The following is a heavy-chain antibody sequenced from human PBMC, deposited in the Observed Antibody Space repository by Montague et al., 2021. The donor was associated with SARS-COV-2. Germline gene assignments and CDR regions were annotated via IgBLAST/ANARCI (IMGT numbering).Heavy chain of an antibody. Sequence: SLRLSCAASGFTFNTYDMHWVRQAPGKGLEWVAVVSYDGSNKYYADSVKGRFTISRDNSKNTLYLQMDCLRAEDTAVYYCAKDLTVDIVVVVAAIKDSAFDYWGQGTLVTVSS. V-gene: IGHV3-30*18. CDR3: AKDLTVDIVVVVAAIKDSAFDY. CDR1: GFTFNTYD. CDR2: VSYDGSNK. D-gene: IGHD2-15*01. J-gene: IGHJ4*02.